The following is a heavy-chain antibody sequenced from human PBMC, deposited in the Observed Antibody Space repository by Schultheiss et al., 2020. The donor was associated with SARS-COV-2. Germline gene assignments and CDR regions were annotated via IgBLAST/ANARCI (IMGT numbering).Heavy chain of an antibody. Sequence: SETLSLTCTVSGVSISSGGYYWSWIRQHQGKGLEWIGYIYYSGSTYYNPSLKSRVTISVDTSKNQFSLKLSSVTAADTAVYYCARGRYCSSTSCYFYYYYYYMDVWGKGTTVTVSS. CDR2: IYYSGST. D-gene: IGHD2-2*01. CDR1: GVSISSGGYY. J-gene: IGHJ6*03. CDR3: ARGRYCSSTSCYFYYYYYYMDV. V-gene: IGHV4-31*03.